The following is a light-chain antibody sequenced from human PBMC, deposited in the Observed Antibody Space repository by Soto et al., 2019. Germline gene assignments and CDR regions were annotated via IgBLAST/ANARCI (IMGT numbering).Light chain of an antibody. CDR3: QQYGSAPFI. V-gene: IGKV3-20*01. J-gene: IGKJ3*01. CDR1: QSVTSNF. Sequence: EIVLTQSPGTLSLSPGERATLSCRASQSVTSNFLAWYQQKSGQAPRLLIYDASSRATGVPDRFRGSGSGTDFTLSISRLEPEDFAVYYCQQYGSAPFIFGPGTKVDIK. CDR2: DAS.